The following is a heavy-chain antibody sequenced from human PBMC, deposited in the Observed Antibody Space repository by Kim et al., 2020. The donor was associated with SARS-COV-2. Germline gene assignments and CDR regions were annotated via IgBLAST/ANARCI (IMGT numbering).Heavy chain of an antibody. CDR3: ARDGELGVVVPAGVYWFDH. CDR2: ISSSSSYI. Sequence: GGSLRLSCAASGFTFSSYSMNWVRQAPGKGLEWVSSISSSSSYIYYADSVKGRFTISRDNAKNSLYLQMNSLRVEDTAVYYCARDGELGVVVPAGVYWFDHWGQGTLVTVSS. CDR1: GFTFSSYS. D-gene: IGHD2-2*01. V-gene: IGHV3-21*01. J-gene: IGHJ5*02.